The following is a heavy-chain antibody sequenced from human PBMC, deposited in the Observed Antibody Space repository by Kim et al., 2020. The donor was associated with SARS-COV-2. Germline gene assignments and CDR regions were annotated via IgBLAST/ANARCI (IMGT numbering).Heavy chain of an antibody. CDR1: GFTFSSYD. CDR2: IGTAGDT. J-gene: IGHJ4*02. Sequence: GGSLRLSCAASGFTFSSYDMHWVRQATGKGLEWVSAIGTAGDTYYPGSVKGRFTISRENAKNSLYLQMNSLRAGDTAVHYCARGYSYGYWYYFDYWGQGTLVPVSS. D-gene: IGHD5-18*01. V-gene: IGHV3-13*01. CDR3: ARGYSYGYWYYFDY.